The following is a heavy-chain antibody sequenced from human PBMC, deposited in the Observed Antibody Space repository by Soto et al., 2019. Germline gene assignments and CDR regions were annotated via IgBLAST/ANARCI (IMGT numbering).Heavy chain of an antibody. CDR3: ARLDAGDYDPNYYSYYYMDV. Sequence: PGEALKISCKGSGYSFTSYWIGWVRQMPGKGLEWMGIIYPGDSDTRYSPSFQGQVTISADKSISTAYLQWSSLKASDTAMYYCARLDAGDYDPNYYSYYYMDVWGKGTTVTVSS. J-gene: IGHJ6*03. V-gene: IGHV5-51*01. CDR1: GYSFTSYW. D-gene: IGHD3-16*01. CDR2: IYPGDSDT.